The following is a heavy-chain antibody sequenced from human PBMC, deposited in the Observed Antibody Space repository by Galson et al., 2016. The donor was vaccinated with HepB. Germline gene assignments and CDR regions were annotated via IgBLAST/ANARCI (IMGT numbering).Heavy chain of an antibody. D-gene: IGHD3-16*01. V-gene: IGHV3-48*01. CDR3: ACHRRGVLLLGC. CDR2: LPSENNNK. CDR1: GVTFSSLS. Sequence: SLRLSCAVSGVTFSSLSMNWVRQAPGKGLEWVSYLPSENNNKHYADSVRGRFTISRDNAKNSRYLQMNSLRVEDTAVYYCACHRRGVLLLGCWGQGTLVTGSS. J-gene: IGHJ4*02.